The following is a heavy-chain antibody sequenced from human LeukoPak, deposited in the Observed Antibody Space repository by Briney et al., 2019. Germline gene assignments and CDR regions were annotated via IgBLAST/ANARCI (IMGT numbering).Heavy chain of an antibody. V-gene: IGHV4-61*02. D-gene: IGHD3-22*01. J-gene: IGHJ6*03. CDR1: SGSISSGSYY. Sequence: SQTLSLTCTVSSGSISSGSYYWSWIRQPAGKGLEWIGRIYTSGSTNYNPSLKSRVTISVDTSKNQFSLKLSSVTAADTAVYYCAVDYYDSSGPPDSYYYYYYMDVWGKGTTVTVSS. CDR3: AVDYYDSSGPPDSYYYYYYMDV. CDR2: IYTSGST.